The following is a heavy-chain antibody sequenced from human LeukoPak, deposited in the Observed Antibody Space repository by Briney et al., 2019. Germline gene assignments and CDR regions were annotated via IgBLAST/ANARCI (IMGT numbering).Heavy chain of an antibody. Sequence: GASVKVSCKTSGYSFTAFYIHWVRQAPGQGLEWMGWISAYNGNTNYAQKLQGRVTMTTDTSTSTAYMELRSLRSDDTAVYYCARDPNYYGSGSYLNWFDPWGQGTLVTVSS. CDR2: ISAYNGNT. V-gene: IGHV1-18*04. CDR3: ARDPNYYGSGSYLNWFDP. J-gene: IGHJ5*02. D-gene: IGHD3-10*01. CDR1: GYSFTAFY.